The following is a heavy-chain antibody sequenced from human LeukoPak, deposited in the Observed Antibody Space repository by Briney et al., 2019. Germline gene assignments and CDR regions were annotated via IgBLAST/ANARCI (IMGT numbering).Heavy chain of an antibody. CDR2: ISGSGGST. J-gene: IGHJ4*02. Sequence: GGSLRLSCAASGFTFSSYGMNWVRQAPGKGLEWVSAISGSGGSTYYADSVKGRFTISRDNSKNTLYLQMNSLRAEDTAVYYCTKGTIWLPFDYWGQGTLVTVSS. CDR3: TKGTIWLPFDY. CDR1: GFTFSSYG. V-gene: IGHV3-23*01. D-gene: IGHD5-18*01.